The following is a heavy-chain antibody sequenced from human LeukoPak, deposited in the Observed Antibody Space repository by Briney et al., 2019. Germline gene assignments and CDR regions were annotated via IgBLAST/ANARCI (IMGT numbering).Heavy chain of an antibody. Sequence: SETLSLTCTVSGGSISSYYWSWIRQPPGKGLEWIGYIYYSGSTNYNPSLKSRVTISVDTSKNQFSLKLSSVTAADTAVYYCARDAKSYWYFDLWGRGTLVTVSS. CDR2: IYYSGST. J-gene: IGHJ2*01. CDR1: GGSISSYY. CDR3: ARDAKSYWYFDL. V-gene: IGHV4-59*01.